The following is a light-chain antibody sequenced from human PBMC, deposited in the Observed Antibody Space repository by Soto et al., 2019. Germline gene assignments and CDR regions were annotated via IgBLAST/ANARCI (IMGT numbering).Light chain of an antibody. CDR1: QSVSSN. CDR3: QQRGNWHS. V-gene: IGKV3D-11*02. Sequence: EIVMTQCPCTLAVSPGSRASLGFRASQSVSSNLAWYQQKPGQAPRLLIYDASNRATGIPARFSGSGSGTDFTLTSSSLEPEDCAVYYCQQRGNWHSFGGGTKVDIK. CDR2: DAS. J-gene: IGKJ4*01.